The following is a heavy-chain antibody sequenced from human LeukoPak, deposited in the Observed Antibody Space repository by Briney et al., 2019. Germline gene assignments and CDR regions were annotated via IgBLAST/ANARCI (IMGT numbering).Heavy chain of an antibody. CDR2: IKSKTDGGTT. J-gene: IGHJ4*02. D-gene: IGHD1-20*01. Sequence: PGGSLRLSCAASGFTFSNAWMSWVRQAPGKGLEWVGRIKSKTDGGTTDYTAPVKGRLTISRDDSKNTLYLQMNSLKTKDTAVYYCTTDQRYNWNDDFDYWGQGTLVTVSS. V-gene: IGHV3-15*01. CDR3: TTDQRYNWNDDFDY. CDR1: GFTFSNAW.